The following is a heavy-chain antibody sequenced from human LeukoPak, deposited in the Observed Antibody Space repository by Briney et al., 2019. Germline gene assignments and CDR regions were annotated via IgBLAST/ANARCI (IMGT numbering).Heavy chain of an antibody. J-gene: IGHJ4*02. Sequence: SSVKVSCKASGGTFSSYTINWVRQATGQGLEWMGWMNPNSGNTGYAQKFQGRVTITRNTSISTAYMELSSLRSEDTAVYYCARGIAARLDYWGQGTLVTVSS. CDR3: ARGIAARLDY. CDR2: MNPNSGNT. V-gene: IGHV1-8*03. D-gene: IGHD6-6*01. CDR1: GGTFSSYT.